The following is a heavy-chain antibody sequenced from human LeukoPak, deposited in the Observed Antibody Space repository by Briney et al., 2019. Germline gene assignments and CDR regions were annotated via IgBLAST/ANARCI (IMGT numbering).Heavy chain of an antibody. J-gene: IGHJ4*02. V-gene: IGHV1-2*02. D-gene: IGHD5-24*01. CDR1: GYTFTERY. Sequence: ASVKVSCKASGYTFTERYMHWVRQAPGQGLEWMGEIHSNSGGTRYAQRFQGRVTMTRDTSISTVYMELSSLTSDDSAVYYCARDPPSDPSVSFDYWGQGSLVTVSS. CDR2: IHSNSGGT. CDR3: ARDPPSDPSVSFDY.